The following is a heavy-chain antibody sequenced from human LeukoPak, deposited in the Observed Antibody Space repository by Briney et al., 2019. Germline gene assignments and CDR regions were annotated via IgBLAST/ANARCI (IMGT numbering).Heavy chain of an antibody. V-gene: IGHV4-59*08. CDR2: NSGCT. Sequence: PSETLSLTCTVSGVSIGSYFWSWIRQPPGKGLEWIGYNSGCTNYNPSLKSRVTILLDRSKYQFSLKLNSVTAADRAKYYGARGRAYGGNYLMYLDIWGQGTMVTVSS. CDR1: GVSIGSYF. D-gene: IGHD1-26*01. J-gene: IGHJ3*02. CDR3: ARGRAYGGNYLMYLDI.